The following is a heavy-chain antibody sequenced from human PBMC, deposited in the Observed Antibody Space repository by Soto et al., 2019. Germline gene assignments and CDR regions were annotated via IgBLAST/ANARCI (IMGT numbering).Heavy chain of an antibody. J-gene: IGHJ6*02. D-gene: IGHD6-13*01. CDR2: IDWDDDK. CDR3: ARTPVKAAAGIVHYGMDV. V-gene: IGHV2-70*01. Sequence: KSVPTLVNPTQTLTLTFTFSGFSLSTSGMCVSWIRQPPGKALEWLALIDWDDDKYYSTSLKTRLTISKDTSKNQVVLTMTNMDPVDTATYYCARTPVKAAAGIVHYGMDVWGQGTTVTVSS. CDR1: GFSLSTSGMC.